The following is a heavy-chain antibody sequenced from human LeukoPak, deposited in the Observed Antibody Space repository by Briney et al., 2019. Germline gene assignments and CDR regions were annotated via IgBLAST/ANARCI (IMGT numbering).Heavy chain of an antibody. CDR1: GYSISSGYY. J-gene: IGHJ4*02. V-gene: IGHV4-38-2*02. Sequence: SETLSLTCTVSGYSISSGYYWGWIRQPPGKGLEWIGSIYHSGSTYYNPSLKSRVTISVDTSKDQFSLKLSSVTAADTAVYYCARLDPFTRENDYWGQGTLVTVSS. CDR2: IYHSGST. CDR3: ARLDPFTRENDY. D-gene: IGHD1-26*01.